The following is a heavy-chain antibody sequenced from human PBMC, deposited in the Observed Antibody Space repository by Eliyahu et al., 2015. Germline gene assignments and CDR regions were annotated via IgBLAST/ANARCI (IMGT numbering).Heavy chain of an antibody. CDR1: GFSLXTSGVG. CDR2: IYWDDDK. CDR3: AHTLMTTCIDY. J-gene: IGHJ4*02. Sequence: QITLKESGPTLVKPTQTLTLTCPFXGFSLXTSGVGVGWIRQPPGKALEWLALIYWDDDKRYSPSLKSRLTITKDTSKNQVVLTMTNMDPVDTATYYCAHTLMTTCIDYWGQGTLVTVSS. V-gene: IGHV2-5*02. D-gene: IGHD4-11*01.